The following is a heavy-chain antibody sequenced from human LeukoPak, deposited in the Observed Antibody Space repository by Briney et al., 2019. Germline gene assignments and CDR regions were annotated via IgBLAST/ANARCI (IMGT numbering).Heavy chain of an antibody. D-gene: IGHD3-16*02. CDR3: ARVMTWWRYDYVWGSYRDSLDFDY. Sequence: SQTLSLTCAISGDSVSSNSAAWNWIRQSPSRGLEWLGRTYYRSKWYNDYAVSVKSRITINPDTSKNQLSLKLSSVTAADTAVYYCARVMTWWRYDYVWGSYRDSLDFDYWGQGTLVTVSS. J-gene: IGHJ4*02. V-gene: IGHV6-1*01. CDR1: GDSVSSNSAA. CDR2: TYYRSKWYN.